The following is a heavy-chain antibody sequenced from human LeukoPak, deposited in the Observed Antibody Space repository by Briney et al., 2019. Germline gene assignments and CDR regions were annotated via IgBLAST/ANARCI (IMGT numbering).Heavy chain of an antibody. Sequence: ASVKVSCKASGYTFSIYGISWVRQAPGQGLEWMGWINPNSDDTNYAQKFQGRVTMTRDTSTSTAYMALSRLRSDDTAVYYCARLSSPSSLAFDIWGQGTMVTVSS. CDR3: ARLSSPSSLAFDI. V-gene: IGHV1-2*02. J-gene: IGHJ3*02. D-gene: IGHD3-10*01. CDR2: INPNSDDT. CDR1: GYTFSIYG.